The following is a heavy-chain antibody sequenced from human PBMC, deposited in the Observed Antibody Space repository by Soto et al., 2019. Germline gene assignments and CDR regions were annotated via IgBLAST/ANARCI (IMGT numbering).Heavy chain of an antibody. D-gene: IGHD2-15*01. CDR2: ISGNGADT. J-gene: IGHJ6*02. CDR3: AKDAGDVRDWDCRGGSCSPDGMDV. V-gene: IGHV3-23*01. Sequence: VQLLESGGGLVQPGGSVRLSCAASGFPFSHYAMSWVRQAPGKGLEWVSAISGNGADTTYADSVEGRFTISRDNSKNTLYLQMKSLRAEDMAVYYCAKDAGDVRDWDCRGGSCSPDGMDVWGQGTTVTVSS. CDR1: GFPFSHYA.